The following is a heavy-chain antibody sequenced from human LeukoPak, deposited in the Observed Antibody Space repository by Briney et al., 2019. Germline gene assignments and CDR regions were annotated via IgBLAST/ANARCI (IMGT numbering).Heavy chain of an antibody. CDR2: ISSSSSTI. D-gene: IGHD5-18*01. CDR1: GFTFSSYS. CDR3: ARGVDTAMVDFDY. V-gene: IGHV3-48*01. Sequence: PGGSLRLSCAASGFTFSSYSMNWVRQAPGKGLEWVSYISSSSSTIYYADSVKGRFTISGDNAKNSLYLQMNSLRAEDTAVYYCARGVDTAMVDFDYWGQGTLVTASS. J-gene: IGHJ4*02.